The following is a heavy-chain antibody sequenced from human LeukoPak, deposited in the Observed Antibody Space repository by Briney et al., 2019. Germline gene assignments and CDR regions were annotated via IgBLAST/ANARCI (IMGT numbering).Heavy chain of an antibody. D-gene: IGHD1-1*01. V-gene: IGHV3-21*01. CDR3: ARDRGYNWNDRAFDY. CDR1: GFTFSSYG. CDR2: ISSSSSYI. Sequence: GGSLRLSCAASGFTFSSYGMNWVRQAPGKGLEWFSSISSSSSYIYYADSVKGRFTISRDNAKNSLYLQMNSLRAEDTAVYYCARDRGYNWNDRAFDYWGQGTLVTVSS. J-gene: IGHJ4*02.